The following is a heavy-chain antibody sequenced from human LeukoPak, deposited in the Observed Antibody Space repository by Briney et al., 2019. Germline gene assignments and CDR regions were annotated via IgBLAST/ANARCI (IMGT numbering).Heavy chain of an antibody. Sequence: PGGSLRLSCTPSGFTVSNNYMSWVRQAPGKGLEWVSISYSDSNTNYADSVKGRFTISRDTSQNTLSLQMNSLRAKDTAVYYCVRKNRDFNAACDIWGQGTVVTVSS. D-gene: IGHD1-14*01. CDR3: VRKNRDFNAACDI. CDR2: SYSDSNT. J-gene: IGHJ3*02. CDR1: GFTVSNNY. V-gene: IGHV3-53*01.